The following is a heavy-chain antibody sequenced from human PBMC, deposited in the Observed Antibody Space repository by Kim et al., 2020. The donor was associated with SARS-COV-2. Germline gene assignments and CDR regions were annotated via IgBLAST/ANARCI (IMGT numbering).Heavy chain of an antibody. D-gene: IGHD3-10*01. CDR3: ARDLDYYGSATFGFDY. J-gene: IGHJ4*02. V-gene: IGHV1-46*01. Sequence: QKFQGRVTMTRDTSTSTVYMELSGLGSEDTAVYYCARDLDYYGSATFGFDYWGQGTLVTVSS.